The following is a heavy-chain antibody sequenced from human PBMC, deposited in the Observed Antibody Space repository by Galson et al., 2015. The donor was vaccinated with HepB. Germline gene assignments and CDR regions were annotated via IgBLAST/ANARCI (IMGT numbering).Heavy chain of an antibody. Sequence: SVKVSCKASGCTFTGYYMHWVRQAPGQGLEWMGWINPNSGGTNYAQKFQGRVTMTRDTSISTAYMELSRLRSDDTAVYYCARGLIVGATNGVWGKGTTVTVSS. CDR2: INPNSGGT. V-gene: IGHV1-2*02. J-gene: IGHJ6*04. CDR3: ARGLIVGATNGV. D-gene: IGHD1-26*01. CDR1: GCTFTGYY.